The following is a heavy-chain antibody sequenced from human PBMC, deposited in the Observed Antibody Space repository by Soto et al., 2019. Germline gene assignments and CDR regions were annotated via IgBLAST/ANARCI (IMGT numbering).Heavy chain of an antibody. D-gene: IGHD3-10*01. V-gene: IGHV4-59*01. CDR1: GGSITNYY. CDR3: ARDAVGGSPYNRFDP. Sequence: QVQLQESGPGLVKPSETLSLTCTVSGGSITNYYWSWIRQSPGKGLEWIGYISYSGDTNYNPSLKSRVTISVDTSKNQFSLKVSSLTAADTAIYYCARDAVGGSPYNRFDPWGQGTLVTVSS. J-gene: IGHJ5*02. CDR2: ISYSGDT.